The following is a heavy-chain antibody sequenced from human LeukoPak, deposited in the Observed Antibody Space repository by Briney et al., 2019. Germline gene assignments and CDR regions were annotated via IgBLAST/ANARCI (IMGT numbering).Heavy chain of an antibody. J-gene: IGHJ5*01. D-gene: IGHD3-22*01. V-gene: IGHV3-30*01. Sequence: PGGSLRLSCAASGFTFSRYAMHWVRQAPGKGLEWVAVTSPDGNEKYYADSVKGRFTISRDNSKNTVFLQMNSLSTEDTAVYSCFTGSAYYYDSWGQGILVTVSS. CDR3: FTGSAYYYDS. CDR2: TSPDGNEK. CDR1: GFTFSRYA.